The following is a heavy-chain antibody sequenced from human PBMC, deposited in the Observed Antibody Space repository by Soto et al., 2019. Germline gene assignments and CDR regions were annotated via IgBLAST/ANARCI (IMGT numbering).Heavy chain of an antibody. CDR3: ARDHHTAMVQDV. CDR1: GFTFSSYG. V-gene: IGHV3-33*01. D-gene: IGHD5-18*01. Sequence: PGGSLRLSCAASGFTFSSYGMHWVRQAPGKGLEWVAVIWYDGSNKYYTDSVKGRFTISGDNSKSTLYLQMNSLRAEDTAVYYCARDHHTAMVQDVWGQGTTVTVSS. J-gene: IGHJ6*02. CDR2: IWYDGSNK.